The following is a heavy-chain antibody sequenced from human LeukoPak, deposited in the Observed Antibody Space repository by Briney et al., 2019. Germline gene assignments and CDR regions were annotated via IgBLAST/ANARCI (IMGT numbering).Heavy chain of an antibody. Sequence: ASVKVSCKASGYIFTGYYMHWVRQAPGQGLEWMGWINPNSGDTNYAQKFQGRVTMTRDTSISTAYMELSRLRSDDTAVYYCARGRRVYVGYNWFDPWGQGTLVTVSS. CDR1: GYIFTGYY. CDR2: INPNSGDT. CDR3: ARGRRVYVGYNWFDP. V-gene: IGHV1-2*02. D-gene: IGHD5/OR15-5a*01. J-gene: IGHJ5*02.